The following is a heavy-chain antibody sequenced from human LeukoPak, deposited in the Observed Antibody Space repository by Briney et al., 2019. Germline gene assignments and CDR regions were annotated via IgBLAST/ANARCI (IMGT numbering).Heavy chain of an antibody. CDR1: GVSISSYY. J-gene: IGHJ4*02. D-gene: IGHD5-18*01. CDR3: ARFVDTAMGYYFDY. Sequence: SETLSLTCTVSGVSISSYYWSWIRQPPGKGLEWIGYIYYSGSTNYNPSLKRRVTISVDTSKNQFSLKLSSVTAADTAVYYCARFVDTAMGYYFDYWGQGTLVTVSS. V-gene: IGHV4-59*01. CDR2: IYYSGST.